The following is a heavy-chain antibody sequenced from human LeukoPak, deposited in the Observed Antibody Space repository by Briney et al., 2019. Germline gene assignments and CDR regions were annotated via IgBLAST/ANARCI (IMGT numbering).Heavy chain of an antibody. CDR2: ILTDGNKR. V-gene: IGHV3-30-3*01. CDR1: GFTFGRYS. CDR3: ARLSYWVFEI. J-gene: IGHJ3*02. D-gene: IGHD2-21*01. Sequence: GGSLRLSRVASGFTFGRYSMHWVRQAPGKGLEWVSSILTDGNKRHHADSVKGRFTISRDNSENTLYLQMNSLRPEDTAIYYCARLSYWVFEIWGQGTMVTVSS.